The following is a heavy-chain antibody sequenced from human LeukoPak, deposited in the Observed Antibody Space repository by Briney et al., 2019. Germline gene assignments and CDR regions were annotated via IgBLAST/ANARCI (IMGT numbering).Heavy chain of an antibody. Sequence: SETLSLTCTVSGGSISTYYWSLIRQPAGKGLEWIGRIYASGNTNYNPSLKSRVTMSLDTSKNQFSLRLTSVTVADTAVYYCAREYSSSSGKNAFGVWGQGTMVTVSS. J-gene: IGHJ3*01. D-gene: IGHD6-6*01. V-gene: IGHV4-4*07. CDR3: AREYSSSSGKNAFGV. CDR2: IYASGNT. CDR1: GGSISTYY.